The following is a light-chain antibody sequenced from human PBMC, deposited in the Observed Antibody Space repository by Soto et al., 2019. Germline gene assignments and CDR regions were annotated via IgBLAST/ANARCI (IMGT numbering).Light chain of an antibody. V-gene: IGKV3-20*01. CDR2: GAS. Sequence: EVVLTQSPGTLSLSPRERATLSCRASQSVSNNYLAWYQHKPGQAPRLLIYGASNRAPGIPDRFSGSGSGPDFTLTINRLEPEDVAVYYCQQYAASPRTFGQGTLVEVK. J-gene: IGKJ1*01. CDR1: QSVSNNY. CDR3: QQYAASPRT.